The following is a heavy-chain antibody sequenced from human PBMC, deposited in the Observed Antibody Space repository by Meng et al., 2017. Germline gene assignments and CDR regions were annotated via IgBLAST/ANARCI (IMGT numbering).Heavy chain of an antibody. CDR1: GGSISSSSYY. D-gene: IGHD6-13*01. CDR2: IYYSGST. V-gene: IGHV4-39*07. Sequence: SETLSLTCTASGGSISSSSYYWGWIRQPPGKGLEWIGSIYYSGSTYYNPSLKSRVTISVDTSKNQFSLKLSSVTAADTAVYYCARDPPAGTNYYYYGMDVWGQGTTVTVSS. CDR3: ARDPPAGTNYYYYGMDV. J-gene: IGHJ6*02.